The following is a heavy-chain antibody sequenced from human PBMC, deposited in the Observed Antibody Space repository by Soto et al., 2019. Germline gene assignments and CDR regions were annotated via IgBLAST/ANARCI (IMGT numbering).Heavy chain of an antibody. D-gene: IGHD3-16*01. V-gene: IGHV5-51*01. Sequence: PGPYLKISCNASGYIIKNYWIGWVRQMPGQGVEWMETMFPDDSETRCSPSFQGHVTLSGDMSISTAYVQWSSLKASDSAIYYCFRGGVTSRTFDYWGQGTLVTVSS. CDR1: GYIIKNYW. CDR2: MFPDDSET. J-gene: IGHJ4*02. CDR3: FRGGVTSRTFDY.